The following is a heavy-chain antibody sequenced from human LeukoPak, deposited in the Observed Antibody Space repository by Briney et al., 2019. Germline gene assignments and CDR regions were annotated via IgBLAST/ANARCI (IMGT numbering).Heavy chain of an antibody. J-gene: IGHJ4*02. CDR1: GFTFSSYS. Sequence: KSGGSLRLSCAASGFTFSSYSMNWVRQAPGKGLEWVSSISSSSSYIYYADSVKGRFTISRDNAKNSLYLQMNSLRAEDTAVYYCASVYYGSGSYYNGDYWGQGTLVTVSS. CDR2: ISSSSSYI. D-gene: IGHD3-10*01. V-gene: IGHV3-21*01. CDR3: ASVYYGSGSYYNGDY.